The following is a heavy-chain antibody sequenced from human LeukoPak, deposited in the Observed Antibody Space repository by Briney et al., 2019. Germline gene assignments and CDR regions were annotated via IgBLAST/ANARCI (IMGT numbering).Heavy chain of an antibody. D-gene: IGHD6-13*01. Sequence: SVKVSCKASGYTFTGYYMHWVRQAPGQGLEWMARIKPKSGGTNYAQKFQGRVTMTRDTSISTAYMELGRLRSDDTAVYYCARERIAAAGTFDPWGQGTLVTVSS. CDR1: GYTFTGYY. CDR3: ARERIAAAGTFDP. J-gene: IGHJ5*02. CDR2: IKPKSGGT. V-gene: IGHV1-2*06.